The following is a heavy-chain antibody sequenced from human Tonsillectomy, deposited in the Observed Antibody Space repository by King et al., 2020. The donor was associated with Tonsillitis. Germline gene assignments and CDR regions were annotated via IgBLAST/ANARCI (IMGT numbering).Heavy chain of an antibody. CDR2: IYYSGST. Sequence: QLQESGPGLVKPSETLSLTCTVSGGSISSYYWSWIRQPPGKGLEWIGYIYYSGSTNYNPSLRSRVTISVDTSKNQFSLKLSSVTAADTAVYYCARGTDYDFWGGYYTLYYFDYWGQGTLVTVSS. D-gene: IGHD3-3*01. J-gene: IGHJ4*02. CDR1: GGSISSYY. CDR3: ARGTDYDFWGGYYTLYYFDY. V-gene: IGHV4-59*01.